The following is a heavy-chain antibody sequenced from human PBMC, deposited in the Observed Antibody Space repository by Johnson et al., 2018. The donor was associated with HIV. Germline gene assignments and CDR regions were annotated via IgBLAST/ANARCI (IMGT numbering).Heavy chain of an antibody. CDR2: IAHEESIT. Sequence: QVQLVESGGGVVQPGGSLRLSCAASGFTFADYGMHWVRQPPGTGLEWVACIAHEESITHYAESVKGRFTMSRDNSKNTLYLQMKSLRPEDTSIYYCAKDDNLGVWYSDAFDVWGQGTVVTVSS. J-gene: IGHJ3*01. V-gene: IGHV3-30*02. D-gene: IGHD6-19*01. CDR3: AKDDNLGVWYSDAFDV. CDR1: GFTFADYG.